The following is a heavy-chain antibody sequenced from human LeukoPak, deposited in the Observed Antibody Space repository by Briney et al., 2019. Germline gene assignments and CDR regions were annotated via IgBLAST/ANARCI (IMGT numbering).Heavy chain of an antibody. CDR3: AKDLAEMATIIDY. J-gene: IGHJ4*02. V-gene: IGHV3-21*04. CDR2: ISSTKTYI. Sequence: GGSLRLSCAASGFTFSSYTMHWVRQAAGKGLEWGSSISSTKTYIYYADSVKGRFTISRENAKNSLYLQMNSLRAEDTAVYYCAKDLAEMATIIDYWGQGTLVTVSS. CDR1: GFTFSSYT. D-gene: IGHD5-24*01.